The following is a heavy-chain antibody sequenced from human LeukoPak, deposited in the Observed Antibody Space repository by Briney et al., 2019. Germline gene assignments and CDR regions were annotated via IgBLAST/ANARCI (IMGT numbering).Heavy chain of an antibody. CDR2: IYYSGST. V-gene: IGHV4-59*01. J-gene: IGHJ5*02. CDR3: ARDLGPESSGSYYVPKWFDP. CDR1: GGSISSYY. Sequence: SATLSLTCTVSGGSISSYYWSWIRQPPGKGLEWIGYIYYSGSTNYNPSLKSRVTISVDTSKNQFSLKLSSVTAADTAVYYCARDLGPESSGSYYVPKWFDPWGQGTQVTVSS. D-gene: IGHD1-26*01.